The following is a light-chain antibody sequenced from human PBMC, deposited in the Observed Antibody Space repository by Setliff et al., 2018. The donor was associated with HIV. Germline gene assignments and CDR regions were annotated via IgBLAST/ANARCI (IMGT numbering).Light chain of an antibody. CDR3: SSYTSSGTI. Sequence: QSVLTQPAPVSGSPGQSITISCTGTSTDIGGYDYVSWYQQHPGKAPKLMIYDVSNRHSGVSNRFSGSKSGNTASLAISGLQADDQANYYCSSYTSSGTIFGGGTKVTVL. CDR1: STDIGGYDY. CDR2: DVS. J-gene: IGLJ2*01. V-gene: IGLV2-14*03.